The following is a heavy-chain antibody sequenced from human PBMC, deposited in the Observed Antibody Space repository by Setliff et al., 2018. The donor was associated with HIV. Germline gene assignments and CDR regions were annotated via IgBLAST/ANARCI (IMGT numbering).Heavy chain of an antibody. J-gene: IGHJ4*02. CDR2: INHGGST. D-gene: IGHD5-12*01. V-gene: IGHV4-34*01. CDR3: AFSKQMATMAFDY. CDR1: GGSFSDYY. Sequence: PSETLSLTCAVYGGSFSDYYWSWIRQSPGRGLEWIGEINHGGSTIYNPSLKSRVTISIDTSKNQFSLKLSSVTAADTAVYYCAFSKQMATMAFDYWGQGALVTVSS.